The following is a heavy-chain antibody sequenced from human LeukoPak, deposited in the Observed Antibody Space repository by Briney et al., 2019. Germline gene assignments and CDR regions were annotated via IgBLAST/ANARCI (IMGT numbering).Heavy chain of an antibody. CDR1: GYTFTSYG. V-gene: IGHV1-18*01. D-gene: IGHD1-26*01. Sequence: ASVKVSCKASGYTFTSYGISWVRQAPGQGLEWMGWISAYNGNTNYAQKLQGRVTMTTDTSTSTAYMELRSLRSDDTAVYYCARLVGATTRNAFDIWGQGTMVTVSS. CDR3: ARLVGATTRNAFDI. J-gene: IGHJ3*02. CDR2: ISAYNGNT.